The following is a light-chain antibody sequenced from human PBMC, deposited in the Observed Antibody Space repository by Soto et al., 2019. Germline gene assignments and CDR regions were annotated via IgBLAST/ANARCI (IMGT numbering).Light chain of an antibody. J-gene: IGKJ1*01. CDR2: AAS. Sequence: EIQLTQSPSTLSASVGDRVTITCRASQSINWYLNWYQQKPGKAPNLLIYAASSLQSGVPSRFSGSGSGTDFTLTISSLQSEDFAAYYCQQHYITPWTFGQGTQVDI. V-gene: IGKV1-39*01. CDR1: QSINWY. CDR3: QQHYITPWT.